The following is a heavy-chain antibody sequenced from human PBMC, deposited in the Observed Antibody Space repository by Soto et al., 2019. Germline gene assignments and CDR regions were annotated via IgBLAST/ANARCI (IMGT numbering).Heavy chain of an antibody. D-gene: IGHD2-21*02. V-gene: IGHV4-59*01. CDR3: AKTALGGLDP. CDR1: GGSINSYY. Sequence: QVQLQESGPGLVKPSETLSLTCSVSGGSINSYYWSWIRQPPGKGLEWIGYIFYSGRSGSTNYNPSLKSRVTISVDTSKNQFSLKVSSVTAADAAVYYCAKTALGGLDPWGQGTLVTVSS. J-gene: IGHJ5*02. CDR2: IFYSGRSGST.